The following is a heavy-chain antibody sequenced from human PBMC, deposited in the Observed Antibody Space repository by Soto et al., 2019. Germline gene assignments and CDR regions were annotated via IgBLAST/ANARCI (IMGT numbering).Heavy chain of an antibody. D-gene: IGHD1-26*01. V-gene: IGHV1-18*01. CDR2: ISAYNGNT. CDR1: GYTFTSYG. CDR3: ASDHVVRGNYYDY. Sequence: QVQLVQSGAEVKKPGASVKVSCKTSGYTFTSYGISWVRQAPGQGLEWMGWISAYNGNTNYAQKLQGRGTMTPDTSTSTAYMELRSLRSADPAVYYCASDHVVRGNYYDYWGQGTLVTVSS. J-gene: IGHJ4*02.